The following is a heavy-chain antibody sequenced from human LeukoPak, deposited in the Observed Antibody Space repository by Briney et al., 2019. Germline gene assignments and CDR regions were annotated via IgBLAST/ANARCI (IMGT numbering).Heavy chain of an antibody. J-gene: IGHJ5*02. Sequence: SETLSLTCAVYGGSFTTYYWSWIRQPPGKGLEWIGEINHNEFTNYNPSLKSRVTISVDKSKNQFSLKLSSVTAADTAVYYCASLYYDSLNRFDPWGQGTLVTVSS. CDR2: INHNEFT. D-gene: IGHD3-22*01. CDR3: ASLYYDSLNRFDP. V-gene: IGHV4-34*01. CDR1: GGSFTTYY.